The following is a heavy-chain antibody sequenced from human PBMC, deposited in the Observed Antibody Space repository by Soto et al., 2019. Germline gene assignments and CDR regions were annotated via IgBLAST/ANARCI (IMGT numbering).Heavy chain of an antibody. Sequence: GGSLRLSCAASGFTFNNCDMHWVRQAPGKGLEWVAVISYDGSNKYYADSVKGRFTISRENSKNTLYLQMNNLRPEDTAVYYCAKEQQQLVSDYWGQGILVTVSS. CDR2: ISYDGSNK. CDR1: GFTFNNCD. V-gene: IGHV3-30*18. J-gene: IGHJ4*02. D-gene: IGHD6-13*01. CDR3: AKEQQQLVSDY.